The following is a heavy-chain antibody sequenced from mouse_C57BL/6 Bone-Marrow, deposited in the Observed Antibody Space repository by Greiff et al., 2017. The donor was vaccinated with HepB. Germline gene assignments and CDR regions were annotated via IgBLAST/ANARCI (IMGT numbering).Heavy chain of an antibody. D-gene: IGHD2-4*01. J-gene: IGHJ2*01. V-gene: IGHV1-22*01. CDR2: INPNNGGT. CDR3: SLIYYDYLYYFDY. Sequence: EVKLQESGPELVKPGASVKMSCKASGYTFTDYNMHWVKQSHGKSLEWIGYINPNNGGTSYNQKFKGKATLTVNKSSSTAYMELRSLTSEDSAVYYCSLIYYDYLYYFDYWGQGTTLTVSS. CDR1: GYTFTDYN.